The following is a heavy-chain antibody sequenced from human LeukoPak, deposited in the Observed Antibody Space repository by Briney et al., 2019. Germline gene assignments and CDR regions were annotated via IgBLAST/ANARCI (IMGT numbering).Heavy chain of an antibody. D-gene: IGHD2-15*01. CDR1: GFPLSSYS. J-gene: IGHJ5*01. Sequence: GGSLRLSCVGSGFPLSSYSMNWVRQAPGKGLEWVSSIDLNGNHINYADSVKDRFTISRDNAKNSLFLQMDSRRVEDTAVYYCARDRGLGLPNWFTSWGQGTLVTVSS. V-gene: IGHV3-21*01. CDR3: ARDRGLGLPNWFTS. CDR2: IDLNGNHI.